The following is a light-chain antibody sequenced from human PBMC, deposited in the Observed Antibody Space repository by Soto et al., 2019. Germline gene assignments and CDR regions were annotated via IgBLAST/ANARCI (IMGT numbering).Light chain of an antibody. CDR2: DVT. Sequence: ALTQPRSVSGSPGQSVTISCTGTSSDVGGHNYVSWYQQHPGKAPKLMIYDVTKRPSGVPDRFSGSKSGNTASLTISGLQAEDEADYYCCSYAGSVVFGGGTKVTVL. CDR1: SSDVGGHNY. CDR3: CSYAGSVV. J-gene: IGLJ2*01. V-gene: IGLV2-11*01.